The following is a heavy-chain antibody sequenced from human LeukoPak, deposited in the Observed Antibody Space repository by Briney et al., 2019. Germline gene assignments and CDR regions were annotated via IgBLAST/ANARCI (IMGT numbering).Heavy chain of an antibody. D-gene: IGHD1-26*01. CDR1: GFTFSSYS. Sequence: PGGSLRLSCAASGFTFSSYSMNWVRQAPGKGLEWVSAISGSGGSTYYADSVKGRFTISRDNSKNTLYLQMNSLRAEDTAVYYCAKSRTYYTAMYWGQGTLVTVSS. V-gene: IGHV3-23*01. J-gene: IGHJ4*02. CDR2: ISGSGGST. CDR3: AKSRTYYTAMY.